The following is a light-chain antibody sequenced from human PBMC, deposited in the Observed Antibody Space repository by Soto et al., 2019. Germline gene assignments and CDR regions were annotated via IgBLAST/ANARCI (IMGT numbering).Light chain of an antibody. CDR1: SRDVGSYNY. V-gene: IGLV2-11*01. Sequence: QSVLAQPRSVSGSPGESVTISCTGSSRDVGSYNYVSWYQQYPGKAPKVMIYDVTERPSEVPDRFSGSKSGNTASLTISGLQAEDEAEYFCCSYSGSDTLLFGEGTKVTVL. J-gene: IGLJ3*02. CDR3: CSYSGSDTLL. CDR2: DVT.